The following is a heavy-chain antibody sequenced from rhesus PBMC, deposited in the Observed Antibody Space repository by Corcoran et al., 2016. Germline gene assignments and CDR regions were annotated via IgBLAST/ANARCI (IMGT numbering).Heavy chain of an antibody. D-gene: IGHD4-11*01. V-gene: IGHV4-80*01. J-gene: IGHJ2*01. CDR2: VNGDGWST. Sequence: QVQLKESGPGLVRPSETLSLTCAVSGASISSSWWSWLRQPPGKGLEWIGEVNGDGWSTYSHPSLGSRVSISKDASHNQFSLKLTSGTAADTAMYYCARDDNNNGDWHFDFWGPGTPIIISS. CDR1: GASISSSW. CDR3: ARDDNNNGDWHFDF.